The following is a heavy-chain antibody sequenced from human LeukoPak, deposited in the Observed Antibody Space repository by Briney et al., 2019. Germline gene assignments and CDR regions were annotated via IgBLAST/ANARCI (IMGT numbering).Heavy chain of an antibody. Sequence: PSETLSLTCAVYGRSFSGYFWSWIRQPPGKGLEWIGEINHSGSTNYNPSLKSRVAISVDTSKSQFSLRLTSVAAADTAMFYCARGRVSARMAEAKTNWFDPWGQGTLVTVSS. CDR1: GRSFSGYF. V-gene: IGHV4-34*01. CDR2: INHSGST. J-gene: IGHJ5*02. CDR3: ARGRVSARMAEAKTNWFDP. D-gene: IGHD5-24*01.